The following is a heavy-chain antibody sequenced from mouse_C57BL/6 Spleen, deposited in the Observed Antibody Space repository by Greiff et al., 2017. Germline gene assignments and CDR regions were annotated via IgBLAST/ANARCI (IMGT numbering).Heavy chain of an antibody. CDR1: GYAFSSSW. CDR3: ARSPYGYYFDY. CDR2: IYPGDGDT. Sequence: QVRLQQSGAELVKPGASVKISCKASGYAFSSSWMNWVKQRPGKGLEWIGQIYPGDGDTNYNGKFKGKATLTADKSSSTAYMQLSSLTSEDSAVYFCARSPYGYYFDYWGQGTTLTVSS. V-gene: IGHV1-80*01. D-gene: IGHD2-2*01. J-gene: IGHJ2*01.